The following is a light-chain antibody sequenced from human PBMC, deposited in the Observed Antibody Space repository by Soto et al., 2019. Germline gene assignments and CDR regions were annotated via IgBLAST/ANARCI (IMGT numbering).Light chain of an antibody. CDR3: SSYSGSSTPYV. CDR2: EVV. J-gene: IGLJ1*01. CDR1: SSDVGGYNY. Sequence: QSALSQPRSVSGSPGQSVTISCTGTSSDVGGYNYVSWYQQHPYKAPKLIIYEVVKRPSGVPARFSASKSGNTASLTISGLQAEDEADYYCSSYSGSSTPYVFGTGTKVTVL. V-gene: IGLV2-11*01.